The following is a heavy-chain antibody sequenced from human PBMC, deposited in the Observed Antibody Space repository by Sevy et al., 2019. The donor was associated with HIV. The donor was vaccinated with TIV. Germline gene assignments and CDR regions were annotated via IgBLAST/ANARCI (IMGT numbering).Heavy chain of an antibody. Sequence: SQTLSLTCAISGDSVSSNSAAWNWIRQSPSRGLEWLGRTYYRSKWSNDYAVSVKSRITINPDTSKNQFSLQLNSVTPEDTAVYYCATESLRQWLVPDAFDIWGLGTMVTVSS. CDR1: GDSVSSNSAA. CDR3: ATESLRQWLVPDAFDI. D-gene: IGHD6-19*01. J-gene: IGHJ3*02. CDR2: TYYRSKWSN. V-gene: IGHV6-1*01.